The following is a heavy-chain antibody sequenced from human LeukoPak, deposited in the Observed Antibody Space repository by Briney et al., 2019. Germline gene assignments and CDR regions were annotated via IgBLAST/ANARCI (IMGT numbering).Heavy chain of an antibody. CDR1: GFTFSHYS. J-gene: IGHJ4*02. CDR2: ISSSSSYI. Sequence: GGSLRLSCAASGFTFSHYSMNWVRQAPGKGLEWVSSISSSSSYIYYADSVKGRFTISRDNAKNSLYLQMNSLRAVDTAVYYCASQTSGYSGYSSHYWGQGTLVTVSS. D-gene: IGHD5-12*01. CDR3: ASQTSGYSGYSSHY. V-gene: IGHV3-21*04.